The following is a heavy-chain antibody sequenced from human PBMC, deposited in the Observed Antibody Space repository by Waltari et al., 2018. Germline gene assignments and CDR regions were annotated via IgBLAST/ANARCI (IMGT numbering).Heavy chain of an antibody. D-gene: IGHD3-22*01. J-gene: IGHJ4*02. CDR3: ARDIGLHYYDSSGYYD. CDR2: IYYSGST. Sequence: QLQLQESGPGLVKPSETLSLTCTVSGGSISSSSYYWGWIRQPPGKGLEWLGSIYYSGSTYYNPSLKSRVTISVDTSKNQFSLKLSSVTAADTAVYYCARDIGLHYYDSSGYYDWGQGTLVTVSS. CDR1: GGSISSSSYY. V-gene: IGHV4-39*07.